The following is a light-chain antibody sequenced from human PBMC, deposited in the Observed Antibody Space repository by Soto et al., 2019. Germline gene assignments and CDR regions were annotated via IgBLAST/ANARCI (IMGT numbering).Light chain of an antibody. CDR1: SGSIASNY. CDR2: QDN. CDR3: QSYDSSTVV. J-gene: IGLJ2*01. V-gene: IGLV6-57*04. Sequence: NFMLTQPHSVSVSPGTTVTISCTRSSGSIASNYVQWYQQRPGSAPTTVIYQDNQRPSGVPDRFSGSTDGSSNSASLTISGLQTEDEADYYCQSYDSSTVVFGGGTKVTVL.